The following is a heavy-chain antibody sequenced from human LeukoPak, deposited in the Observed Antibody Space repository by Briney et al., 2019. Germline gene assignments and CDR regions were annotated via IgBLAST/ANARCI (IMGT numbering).Heavy chain of an antibody. CDR2: INHSGST. V-gene: IGHV4-34*01. Sequence: PSETLSLTCAVYGGSFSGYYWSWIRQPPGKGLEWIGEINHSGSTNYNPSPKSRVTISVDTSKNQFSLKLSSVTAADTAVYYCAGGRGAIYDSSGYWNPRHAFDIWGQGTMVTVSS. CDR3: AGGRGAIYDSSGYWNPRHAFDI. D-gene: IGHD3-22*01. J-gene: IGHJ3*02. CDR1: GGSFSGYY.